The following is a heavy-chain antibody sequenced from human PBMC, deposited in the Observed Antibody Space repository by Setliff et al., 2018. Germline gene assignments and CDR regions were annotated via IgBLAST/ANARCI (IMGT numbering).Heavy chain of an antibody. Sequence: GASVKVSCKASGYTFTSYTMNWVRQAPGQGLEWMGGINTNTGNPTYAQGFTGRFVFSLDTSVSTAYLQISSLKAEDTAVYYCARPTMYYYDSSGQWGFDYWGRGTLVTV. V-gene: IGHV7-4-1*02. CDR2: INTNTGNP. D-gene: IGHD3-22*01. CDR1: GYTFTSYT. J-gene: IGHJ4*02. CDR3: ARPTMYYYDSSGQWGFDY.